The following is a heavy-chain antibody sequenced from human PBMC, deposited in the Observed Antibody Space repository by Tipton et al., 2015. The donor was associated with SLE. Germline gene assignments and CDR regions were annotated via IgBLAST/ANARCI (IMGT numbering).Heavy chain of an antibody. CDR3: VVCSPSSCSYFDY. Sequence: TLSLTCTVSGGSISRYYWGWIRQPAGKGLEWIGRIYTGGNTKYNPSLASRVTLSVDASKDQFSLRLTSVTAADTAVYYCVVCSPSSCSYFDYWGQGRLVTVSS. CDR2: IYTGGNT. D-gene: IGHD2-2*01. CDR1: GGSISRYY. V-gene: IGHV4-4*07. J-gene: IGHJ4*02.